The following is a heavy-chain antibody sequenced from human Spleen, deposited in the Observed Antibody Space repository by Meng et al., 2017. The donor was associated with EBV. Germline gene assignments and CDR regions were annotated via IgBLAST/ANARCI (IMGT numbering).Heavy chain of an antibody. J-gene: IGHJ4*02. CDR3: ARDAPAIDY. V-gene: IGHV3-53*01. D-gene: IGHD6-25*01. CDR2: IYSGGRT. CDR1: GLTVSTNY. Sequence: QLVGSGGGLIQPWGSLRLSCAVSGLTVSTNYMSWVPQAPGKGLEWVAVIYSGGRTNYAGSVKGRFTISRDNSKNTLYLQMASLRAEDTAVYYCARDAPAIDYWGQGTLVTVSS.